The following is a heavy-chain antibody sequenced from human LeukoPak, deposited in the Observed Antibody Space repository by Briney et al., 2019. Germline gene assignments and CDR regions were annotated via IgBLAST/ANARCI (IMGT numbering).Heavy chain of an antibody. J-gene: IGHJ4*02. CDR2: IYTSGST. Sequence: PSETLSLTCTVSGGSISSGSYYWSWIRQPAGKGLEWIGRIYTSGSTNYNPSLKSRVTISVDTSKNQFSLKLSSVTAADTAVYYCARGPPGHHWGQGTLVTVSS. V-gene: IGHV4-61*02. CDR3: ARGPPGHH. CDR1: GGSISSGSYY. D-gene: IGHD1-14*01.